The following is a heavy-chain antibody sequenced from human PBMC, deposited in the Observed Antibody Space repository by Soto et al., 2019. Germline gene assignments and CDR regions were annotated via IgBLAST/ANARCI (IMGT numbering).Heavy chain of an antibody. CDR1: GYPFSNYD. J-gene: IGHJ4*02. D-gene: IGHD4-17*01. CDR3: ARRGDYGDDYDY. Sequence: QVQLVQSGAEVKKPGASVKVSCKASGYPFSNYDINWVRQATGQGLEWMGWMNPNSGNTGYAQKFQGRVTMTKNTSITTAYMELSSLRSEDTAVYYCARRGDYGDDYDYWGQGTLLTVSS. V-gene: IGHV1-8*01. CDR2: MNPNSGNT.